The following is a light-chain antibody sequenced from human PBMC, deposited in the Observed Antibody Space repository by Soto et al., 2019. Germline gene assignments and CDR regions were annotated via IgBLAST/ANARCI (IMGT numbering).Light chain of an antibody. J-gene: IGLJ2*01. CDR1: SGSIASNY. Sequence: NFMLTQPHSVSESPGKTATISCTGSSGSIASNYVQWYQQRPGSAPTTIIYEDNQRPSGVPDRFSGSIDSSSNSASLTISGLKTEDEADYYCQSYGTTNQAVVFGGGTKVTVL. V-gene: IGLV6-57*02. CDR2: EDN. CDR3: QSYGTTNQAVV.